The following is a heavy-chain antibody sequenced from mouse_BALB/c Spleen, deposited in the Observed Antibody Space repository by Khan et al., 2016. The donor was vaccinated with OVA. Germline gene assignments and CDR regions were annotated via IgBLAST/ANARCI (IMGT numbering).Heavy chain of an antibody. CDR2: LPYSGST. D-gene: IGHD1-1*01. CDR1: GYSITSDYA. V-gene: IGHV3-2*02. Sequence: EVQLQESGPGLVKPSQSLSLTCTVTGYSITSDYAWNWIRQFPGNKLEWMGYLPYSGSTSYNPSLKSRFSITRNTSTNPSFLQLSSVTTEDTATYSGARAGTISTVVITDFDYWGQGTTLTVSS. J-gene: IGHJ2*01. CDR3: ARAGTISTVVITDFDY.